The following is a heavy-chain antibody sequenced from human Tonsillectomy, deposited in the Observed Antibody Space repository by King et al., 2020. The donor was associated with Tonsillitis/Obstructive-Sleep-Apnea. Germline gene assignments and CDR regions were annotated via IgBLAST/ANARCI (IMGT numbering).Heavy chain of an antibody. Sequence: QLQESGPGLVKPSETLSLTCTVSGGSISSYYWSWIRQPPGKGLEWIGYIYDSGSTNYNPSLKSRVTISVETSKNKFSLKLSSVTAADTAVYYCARAYFGFLTGYLDDAFDMLGQGAMVTVSS. CDR3: ARAYFGFLTGYLDDAFDM. V-gene: IGHV4-59*08. J-gene: IGHJ3*02. D-gene: IGHD3-9*01. CDR2: IYDSGST. CDR1: GGSISSYY.